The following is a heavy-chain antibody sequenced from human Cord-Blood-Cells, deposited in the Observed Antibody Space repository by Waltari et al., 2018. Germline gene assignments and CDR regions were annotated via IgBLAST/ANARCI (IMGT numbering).Heavy chain of an antibody. CDR2: INHSGST. CDR3: ARGRGAARHFDY. CDR1: GGSFSGYY. J-gene: IGHJ4*02. D-gene: IGHD6-6*01. V-gene: IGHV4-34*01. Sequence: QVQLQQWGAGLLKPSETLSLTCAVYGGSFSGYYWSWIRQPPGKGLEWIGEINHSGSTNSNPSRKSRVTISVDTSKNQFSLKLSSVTAADTAVYYCARGRGAARHFDYWGQGTLVTVSS.